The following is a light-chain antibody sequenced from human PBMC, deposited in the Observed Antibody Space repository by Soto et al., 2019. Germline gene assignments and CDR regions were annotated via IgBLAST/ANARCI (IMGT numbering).Light chain of an antibody. CDR1: QDIRTA. Sequence: ALQMTQSPSSLSASVGDRVTITCRSSQDIRTALGWYQQKPGKAPKLLIYGTSTLQSGVPSRFSGSGSCTDFTLTISCLQPEDFATYYCLQDYNYPRTFGQGTKVEVK. CDR2: GTS. CDR3: LQDYNYPRT. J-gene: IGKJ1*01. V-gene: IGKV1-6*01.